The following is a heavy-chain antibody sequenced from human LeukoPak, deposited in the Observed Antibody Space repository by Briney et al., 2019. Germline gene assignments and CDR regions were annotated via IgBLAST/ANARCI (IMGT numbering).Heavy chain of an antibody. V-gene: IGHV3-64*01. CDR2: ISSNGGTT. J-gene: IGHJ4*02. D-gene: IGHD3-22*01. CDR1: GXTFSNYG. CDR3: ATGYDSSGYYQY. Sequence: GGSLRLSCAASGXTFSNYGLHWVRQAPGEGLEYVSAISSNGGTTYYANSVKGRFTISRDNSKNTLYLQMGSLRAEDVAVYYCATGYDSSGYYQYWGQGTLVTVSS.